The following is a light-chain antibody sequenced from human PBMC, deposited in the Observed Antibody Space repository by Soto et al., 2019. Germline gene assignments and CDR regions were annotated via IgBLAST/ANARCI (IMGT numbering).Light chain of an antibody. V-gene: IGLV2-14*01. CDR1: SSDVGGYNY. Sequence: QSALTQPASVSGSPGQSITISCTGTSSDVGGYNYVSWYQQHPGKAPKLMIYDVSNRPSGVSNRFSGSKSGNTASLTISGLQAEDAADYYCSSYTSSSTPRVFGTGTKLTVL. CDR3: SSYTSSSTPRV. CDR2: DVS. J-gene: IGLJ1*01.